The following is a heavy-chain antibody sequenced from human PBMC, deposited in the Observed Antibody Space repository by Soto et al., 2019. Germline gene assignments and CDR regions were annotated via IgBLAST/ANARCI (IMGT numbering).Heavy chain of an antibody. CDR3: ARLYYDFWSGSLYYYYGMDV. D-gene: IGHD3-3*01. V-gene: IGHV1-18*01. CDR2: ISAYNGNT. Sequence: ASVKVSCKASGYTFNNYGITWVRQAPGQGLEWMGWISAYNGNTNYAQKLQGRVTMTTDTSTSTAYMELRSLRSDDTAVYYCARLYYDFWSGSLYYYYGMDVWGQGTTVTVSS. J-gene: IGHJ6*02. CDR1: GYTFNNYG.